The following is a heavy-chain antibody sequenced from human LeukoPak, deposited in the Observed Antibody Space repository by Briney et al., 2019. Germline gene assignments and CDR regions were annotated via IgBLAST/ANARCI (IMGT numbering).Heavy chain of an antibody. V-gene: IGHV3-9*01. D-gene: IGHD3-10*01. CDR3: ARGLGGDQGYFDL. CDR1: GFIFDDYA. CDR2: INWNSGTL. J-gene: IGHJ2*01. Sequence: GRSLRLYCAASGFIFDDYAMHWVRQAPGKGLEWVSTINWNSGTLAYADSVKGRFTISRDNAKNSLYLQMNSLRTEDTALYYCARGLGGDQGYFDLWGRGTLATVSS.